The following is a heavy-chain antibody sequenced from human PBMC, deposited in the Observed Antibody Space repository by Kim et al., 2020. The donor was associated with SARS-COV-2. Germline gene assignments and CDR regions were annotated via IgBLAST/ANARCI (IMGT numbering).Heavy chain of an antibody. CDR2: IWYDGSKK. J-gene: IGHJ4*02. Sequence: GGSLRLSCAASGFTFSTFTMHWVRQTPGKGLDWVALIWYDGSKKYYADSVKGRFTISRDNSNNRLYLQMDSLRAEDTAVYYCVKTRFDATGDYWGQGTPVTVS. V-gene: IGHV3-33*06. D-gene: IGHD2-15*01. CDR3: VKTRFDATGDY. CDR1: GFTFSTFT.